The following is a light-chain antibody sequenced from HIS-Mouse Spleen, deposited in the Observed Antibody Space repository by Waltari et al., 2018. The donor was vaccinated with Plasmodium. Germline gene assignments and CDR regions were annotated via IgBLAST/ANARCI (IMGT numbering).Light chain of an antibody. CDR1: SSYVGGYNY. J-gene: IGLJ2*01. V-gene: IGLV2-8*01. CDR3: SSYAGSNNLV. Sequence: QSALTQPPSASGSPGQSVTISCTGTSSYVGGYNYVSWYQQHPGKAPKLMIYEVSKRPSGFPVRCTGAKSGNPAPLTVSGLQAEDESDYYCSSYAGSNNLVFGGGTKLTVL. CDR2: EVS.